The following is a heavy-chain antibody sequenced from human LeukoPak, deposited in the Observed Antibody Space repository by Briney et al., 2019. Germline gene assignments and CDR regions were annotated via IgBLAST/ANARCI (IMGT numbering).Heavy chain of an antibody. V-gene: IGHV3-21*01. CDR2: ISSSSSYI. CDR3: ARDLPSSSGMT. J-gene: IGHJ5*02. Sequence: GGSLRLSCASSGFTFSSYSMNWVRQAPGKGLELVSSISSSSSYIYYADSVKGRFTISRDNAKNSLYLQMNSLRAEDTAVYYCARDLPSSSGMTWGQGTLVTVSS. CDR1: GFTFSSYS. D-gene: IGHD6-6*01.